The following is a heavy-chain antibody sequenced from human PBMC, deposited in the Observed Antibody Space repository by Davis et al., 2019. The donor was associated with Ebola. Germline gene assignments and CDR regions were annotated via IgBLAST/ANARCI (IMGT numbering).Heavy chain of an antibody. CDR3: AKRVSTSGGLYHHMDV. CDR2: ISDHGGDT. CDR1: GFTFSTYA. Sequence: PGGSLRLSCAGSGFTFSTYAMTWVRQAPGKGLEWVSTISDHGGDTYYADSVKGRFTISRDNSKNTLYLQMIGLRAEDTAVYYCAKRVSTSGGLYHHMDVWGKGTTVTVSS. V-gene: IGHV3-23*01. D-gene: IGHD6-25*01. J-gene: IGHJ6*04.